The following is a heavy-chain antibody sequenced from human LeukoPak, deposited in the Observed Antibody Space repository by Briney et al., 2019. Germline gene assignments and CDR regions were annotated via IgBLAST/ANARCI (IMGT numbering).Heavy chain of an antibody. CDR1: GITFGSSS. J-gene: IGHJ4*01. V-gene: IGHV3-23*01. CDR2: ISSSGATT. Sequence: GGSLRLSCAASGITFGSSSMSWVRQAPGKGLEXVAGISSSGATTYYADSLKGRFTISRDNSKNTLYLQMNSLRAEDTAVYYCAGRTVVPGTLEFWGQGILVTVSS. CDR3: AGRTVVPGTLEF. D-gene: IGHD6-19*01.